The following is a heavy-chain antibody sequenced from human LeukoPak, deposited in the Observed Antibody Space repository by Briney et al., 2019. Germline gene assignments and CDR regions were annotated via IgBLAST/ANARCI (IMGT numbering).Heavy chain of an antibody. Sequence: GSLRLSCAASGFTFSNYVMSWVRQAPGKGLEWIGRIYTSGSTNYNPSLKSRVTMSVDTSKNQFSLRLSSVTAADTAVYYCARGPPPDFDCWGQGTLVTVSS. CDR3: ARGPPPDFDC. J-gene: IGHJ4*02. V-gene: IGHV4-59*10. CDR2: IYTSGST. CDR1: GFTFSNYV.